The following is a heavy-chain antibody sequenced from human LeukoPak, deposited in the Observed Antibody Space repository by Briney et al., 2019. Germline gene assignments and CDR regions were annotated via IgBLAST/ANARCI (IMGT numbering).Heavy chain of an antibody. Sequence: SETLSLTCTVSGGSISGYYWSWIRQPPGKGLEWIGYIFYSRGTTYNPSLKSRVTISVDTSKNQFSLKLNSVTAADTALYYCARETGSPGAVAGLFDYWGQGALVTVSS. D-gene: IGHD6-19*01. J-gene: IGHJ4*02. V-gene: IGHV4-59*01. CDR2: IFYSRGT. CDR1: GGSISGYY. CDR3: ARETGSPGAVAGLFDY.